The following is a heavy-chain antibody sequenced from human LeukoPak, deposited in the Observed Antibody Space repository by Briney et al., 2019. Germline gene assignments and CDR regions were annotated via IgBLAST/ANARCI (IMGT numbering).Heavy chain of an antibody. J-gene: IGHJ4*02. CDR2: ISGSGGST. CDR1: GFTFSSYA. D-gene: IGHD2-15*01. CDR3: AKVVAATLFYYPFDY. V-gene: IGHV3-23*01. Sequence: GGSLRLSCAASGFTFSSYAMSWVRQAPGKGLEWVSGISGSGGSTYYADSVKGRFTISRDNSKNTLYLQMNSLRAEDTAAYYCAKVVAATLFYYPFDYWGQGTLVTVSS.